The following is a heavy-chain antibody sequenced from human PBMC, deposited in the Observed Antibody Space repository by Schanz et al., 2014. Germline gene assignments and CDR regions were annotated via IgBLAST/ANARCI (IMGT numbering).Heavy chain of an antibody. CDR1: GFNFITFA. CDR2: IGGDASRT. Sequence: EVHLVESGGGLVQPGGSLRLSCAASGFNFITFAMSWVRQAPGKGPEWVSAIGGDASRTYYADSVKGRFTISRDNAKNSLYLHMNSLTAEDTAVYYCASENWWSVDYWGQGTLVTVSS. V-gene: IGHV3-23*04. J-gene: IGHJ4*02. CDR3: ASENWWSVDY. D-gene: IGHD2-15*01.